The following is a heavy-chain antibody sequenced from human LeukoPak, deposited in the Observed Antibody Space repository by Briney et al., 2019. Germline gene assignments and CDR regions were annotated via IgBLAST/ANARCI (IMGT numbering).Heavy chain of an antibody. D-gene: IGHD6-13*01. CDR1: GGSINYYY. J-gene: IGHJ5*02. Sequence: SETLSLTCTVSGGSINYYYWNWIRQPPGKGLEWIGHIYYSGSTNYNSSLKSRVTISVDTSRNQISLKLSSLTAADTAVYYCARGKAAAASTLPFDPWGQGTLVTVSS. CDR2: IYYSGST. V-gene: IGHV4-59*01. CDR3: ARGKAAAASTLPFDP.